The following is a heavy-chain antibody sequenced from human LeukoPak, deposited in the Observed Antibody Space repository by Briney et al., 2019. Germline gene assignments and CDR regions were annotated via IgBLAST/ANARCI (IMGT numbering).Heavy chain of an antibody. D-gene: IGHD6-19*01. CDR1: GVTFSNAW. CDR2: IKRKTDGGTT. Sequence: KPGGSLRLSCAASGVTFSNAWMTWVRQAPGKGLEWVGRIKRKTDGGTTDYAAPVKGRFTISRDDSKNTLYLQMNNLKTEDTAVYYCTTSGGGWDYFDYWGQGTLVTVSS. CDR3: TTSGGGWDYFDY. J-gene: IGHJ4*02. V-gene: IGHV3-15*01.